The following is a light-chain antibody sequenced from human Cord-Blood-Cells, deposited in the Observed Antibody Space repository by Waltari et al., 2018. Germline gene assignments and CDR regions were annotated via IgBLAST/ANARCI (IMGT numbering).Light chain of an antibody. Sequence: QSVLTPPPSVSGAPGQTVTIPCTGSSSNIRAGYDVHWYQPRPGTAPKLLIYSNSNRPSGVPDRFSGSKSGTSASLAITGLQAEDEADYYCQSYDSSLREVFGGGTKLTVL. V-gene: IGLV1-40*01. J-gene: IGLJ2*01. CDR1: SSNIRAGYD. CDR2: SNS. CDR3: QSYDSSLREV.